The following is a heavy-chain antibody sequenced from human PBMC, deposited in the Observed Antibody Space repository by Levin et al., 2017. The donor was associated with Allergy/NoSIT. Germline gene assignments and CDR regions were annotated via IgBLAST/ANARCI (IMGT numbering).Heavy chain of an antibody. CDR3: VAYYDALTGYRTRHDH. V-gene: IGHV3-15*01. J-gene: IGHJ4*02. CDR1: GFTFTDAY. CDR2: IRSRPDGGTT. Sequence: GESLKISCAASGFTFTDAYMSWVRQAPGKGLEWVGRIRSRPDGGTTEYAASVKGRFIISKDDSKDTLYLQMTGLQTEDTARYYRVAYYDALTGYRTRHDHWGQGTLVNVSS. D-gene: IGHD3-9*01.